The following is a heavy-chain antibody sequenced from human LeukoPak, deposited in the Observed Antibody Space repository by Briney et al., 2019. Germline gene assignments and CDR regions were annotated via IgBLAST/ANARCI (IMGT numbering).Heavy chain of an antibody. D-gene: IGHD3-10*01. Sequence: SETLSLTCTVSGGSISSSSYYWGWIRQPPGKGLEWIGSIYYSGSTYYNPSLKSRVTISVDTSKNQFSLKLSSVTAADTAVYYCARAGSLWFGELLYNWFDPWGQGTLVTVSS. CDR2: IYYSGST. V-gene: IGHV4-39*07. CDR3: ARAGSLWFGELLYNWFDP. CDR1: GGSISSSSYY. J-gene: IGHJ5*02.